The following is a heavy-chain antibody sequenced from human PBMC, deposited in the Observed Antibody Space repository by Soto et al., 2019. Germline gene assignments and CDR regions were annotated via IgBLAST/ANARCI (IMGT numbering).Heavy chain of an antibody. J-gene: IGHJ6*02. CDR3: ARDPFTVTTEYYYYGMDV. CDR1: GGTFSSYA. D-gene: IGHD4-4*01. Sequence: VQLVQSGAEVKKPGSSVKVSCKASGGTFSSYAISWVRQAPGQGLEWMGGIIPIFGTANYAQKFQGRVTITADESTSTAYMELSSLRSEDTAVYYCARDPFTVTTEYYYYGMDVWGQGTTVTVSS. V-gene: IGHV1-69*01. CDR2: IIPIFGTA.